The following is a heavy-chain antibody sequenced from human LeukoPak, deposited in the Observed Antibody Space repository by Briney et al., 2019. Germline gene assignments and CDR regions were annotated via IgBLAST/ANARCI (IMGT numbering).Heavy chain of an antibody. CDR1: GYTFTDYY. V-gene: IGHV1-2*02. CDR3: ARSVGPTPYDAFDI. D-gene: IGHD1-26*01. Sequence: GASVKVSCKASGYTFTDYYLHWVRQAPGQGLEWMGWINPNSGGTNYAQKFQGTVTMTRDTSINTAYMELSRLRSDDTALYYCARSVGPTPYDAFDIWGQGTVVTVSS. CDR2: INPNSGGT. J-gene: IGHJ3*02.